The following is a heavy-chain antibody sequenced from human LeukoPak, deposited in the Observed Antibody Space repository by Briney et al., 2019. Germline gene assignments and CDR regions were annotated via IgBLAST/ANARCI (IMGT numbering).Heavy chain of an antibody. CDR2: VYHSESP. V-gene: IGHV4-38-2*01. J-gene: IGHJ4*02. Sequence: SETLSLTCDVLGFSLTSGYYWAWIRQPPGKGLEWIGHVYHSESPHYNPSLKNRGTISIDTSKDHLYLKLNSVTAAETAVYYCGSLASGYDTDIWGQGTLVTVSP. D-gene: IGHD5-12*01. CDR3: GSLASGYDTDI. CDR1: GFSLTSGYY.